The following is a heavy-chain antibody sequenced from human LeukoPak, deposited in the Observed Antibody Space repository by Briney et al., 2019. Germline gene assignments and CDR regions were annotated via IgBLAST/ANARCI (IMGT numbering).Heavy chain of an antibody. CDR1: GYTFTGYY. CDR3: ARRRYCSSTSCYADFDY. V-gene: IGHV1-2*02. D-gene: IGHD2-2*01. Sequence: VASVKVSCKASGYTFTGYYMHWVRQAPGQGLEWMGWINPNSGGTNYAQKFQGRVTMTRDTSISTAYMELSRLRSDDTAVYYCARRRYCSSTSCYADFDYWGQGTLVTVSS. CDR2: INPNSGGT. J-gene: IGHJ4*02.